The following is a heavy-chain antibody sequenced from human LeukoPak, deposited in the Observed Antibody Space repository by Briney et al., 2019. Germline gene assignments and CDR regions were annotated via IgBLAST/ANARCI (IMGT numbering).Heavy chain of an antibody. V-gene: IGHV4-39*07. CDR2: IQYSGST. CDR1: GGSISSSSYY. Sequence: SETLSLTCTVSGGSISSSSYYWGWIRQPPGKGLEWIGSIQYSGSTFYNPSLKSRVAASVNTSKNQFSLKLSSVTAADTAVYYCARGYDTSGYYLFGYWGQGTLVTVSS. J-gene: IGHJ4*02. CDR3: ARGYDTSGYYLFGY. D-gene: IGHD3-22*01.